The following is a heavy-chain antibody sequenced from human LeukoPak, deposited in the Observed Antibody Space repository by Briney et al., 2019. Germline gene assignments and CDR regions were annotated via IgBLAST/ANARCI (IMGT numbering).Heavy chain of an antibody. J-gene: IGHJ4*02. CDR1: GFTFSGYR. Sequence: GGSLRLSCAASGFTFSGYRMSWVRQAPGKGLEWVANIKQDGSEKYYVDSVKGRFTISRDNAKNSLYLQMNSLRAEDTAVYYCARDLLEHYYDSSGYTFAYWGQGTLVTVSS. D-gene: IGHD3-22*01. CDR2: IKQDGSEK. CDR3: ARDLLEHYYDSSGYTFAY. V-gene: IGHV3-7*01.